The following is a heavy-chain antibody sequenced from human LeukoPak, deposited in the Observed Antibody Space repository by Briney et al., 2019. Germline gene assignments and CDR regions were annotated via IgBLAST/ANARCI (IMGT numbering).Heavy chain of an antibody. Sequence: ASVKVSCKASGYTFTSYGISWVRQAPGQGLEWMGWISAYNGNTNYAQKLQGRVTMTTDTSTSTAYMELRSLRSDDTAVYYCARVYYQLLTGFYYYYYMDVWGKGTTVTISS. V-gene: IGHV1-18*01. D-gene: IGHD2-2*01. CDR2: ISAYNGNT. J-gene: IGHJ6*03. CDR3: ARVYYQLLTGFYYYYYMDV. CDR1: GYTFTSYG.